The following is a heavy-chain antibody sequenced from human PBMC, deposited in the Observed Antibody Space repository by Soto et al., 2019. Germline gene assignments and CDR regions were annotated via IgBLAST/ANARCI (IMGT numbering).Heavy chain of an antibody. CDR2: IKSKTDGGTT. CDR3: TTDYGDVEDAFDI. V-gene: IGHV3-15*01. J-gene: IGHJ3*02. Sequence: GGSLRLSCAASGFTFSNAWMSWVRQAPGKGLEWVGRIKSKTDGGTTDYAAPVKGRFTISRDDSKNTLYLQMNSLKTEDTAVYYCTTDYGDVEDAFDIWGQGTMVTVSS. CDR1: GFTFSNAW. D-gene: IGHD4-17*01.